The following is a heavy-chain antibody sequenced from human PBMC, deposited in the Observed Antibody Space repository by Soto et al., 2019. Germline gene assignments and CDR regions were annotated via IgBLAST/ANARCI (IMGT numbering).Heavy chain of an antibody. CDR2: ISGTGTTT. J-gene: IGHJ4*02. Sequence: EVQLLESGGGLIQPGGSLRLSCAASGFTFSSYAMTWVRQAPGKGLEWVSTISGTGTTTYYADSVKGRFTISRDNSKNTLYLQMNSLRTEGTAVYYCVKAVYLLDFDYWGQGTLVTVSS. CDR3: VKAVYLLDFDY. D-gene: IGHD2-8*01. CDR1: GFTFSSYA. V-gene: IGHV3-23*01.